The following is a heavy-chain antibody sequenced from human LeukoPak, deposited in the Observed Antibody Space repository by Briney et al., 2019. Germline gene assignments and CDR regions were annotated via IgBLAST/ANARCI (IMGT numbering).Heavy chain of an antibody. V-gene: IGHV3-53*01. CDR3: ARQDGGYGPFDY. CDR1: GFTVSSNY. CDR2: IYSGGST. J-gene: IGHJ4*02. D-gene: IGHD5-12*01. Sequence: PGGSLRLSCAVSGFTVSSNYMNWVRRAPGKGLEWVSIIYSGGSTYYTDSVKGRFTISRDNSKNTLYLQMNSLRAEDTAVYYCARQDGGYGPFDYWGQGTLVTVSS.